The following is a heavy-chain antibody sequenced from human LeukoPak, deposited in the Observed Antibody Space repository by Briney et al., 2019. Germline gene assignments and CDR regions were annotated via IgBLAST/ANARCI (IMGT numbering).Heavy chain of an antibody. CDR2: ISSSSSYM. CDR1: GFTFSSYS. CDR3: ARDPTPGDPPHY. V-gene: IGHV3-21*01. J-gene: IGHJ4*02. Sequence: GGSLRLSCAASGFTFSSYSMNWVRQAPGKGLEWVSSISSSSSYMYYADSVKGRFTISRDNAKNSLYLQMNSLRAEDTAVYYCARDPTPGDPPHYWGQGTLVTASS. D-gene: IGHD4-17*01.